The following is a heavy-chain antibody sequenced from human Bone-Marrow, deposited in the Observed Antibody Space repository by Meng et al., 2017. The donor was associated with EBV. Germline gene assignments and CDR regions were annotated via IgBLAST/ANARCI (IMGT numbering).Heavy chain of an antibody. CDR1: GGSISRSNW. J-gene: IGHJ5*02. CDR2: IYHSGST. V-gene: IGHV4-4*02. CDR3: ARAWSVTSGFDP. Sequence: QVQLQHGGAGLLKPSETLPPPWAVSGGSISRSNWGSWVRQPPGKGLEWIGEIYHSGSTNYNPSLKSRVTISVDKSKNQFSLKLSSVTAADTAVYYCARAWSVTSGFDPWGQGTLVTVSS. D-gene: IGHD2-21*02.